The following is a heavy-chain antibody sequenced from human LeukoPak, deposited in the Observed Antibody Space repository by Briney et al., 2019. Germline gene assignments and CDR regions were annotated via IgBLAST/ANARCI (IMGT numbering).Heavy chain of an antibody. CDR3: ARVGWELGYGMDV. Sequence: GSLRLSCAASGFTFSSYAMHWVRQAPGKGLEWVAVISYDGSNKYYADSVKGRFTISRDNSKNTLYLQMNSLRAEDTAVYYCARVGWELGYGMDVWGQGTTVTVSS. D-gene: IGHD1-26*01. V-gene: IGHV3-30*14. J-gene: IGHJ6*02. CDR2: ISYDGSNK. CDR1: GFTFSSYA.